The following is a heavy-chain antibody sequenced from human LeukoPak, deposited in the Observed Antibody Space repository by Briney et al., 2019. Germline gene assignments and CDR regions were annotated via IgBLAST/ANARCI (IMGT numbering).Heavy chain of an antibody. V-gene: IGHV1-2*02. CDR3: ATFITMVRGVIPPNWFDP. CDR1: GYTFTGYY. CDR2: INPNSGGT. Sequence: GASVKVSCKASGYTFTGYYMHWVRQAPGQGLKWMGWINPNSGGTNYAQKFQGRVTMTRDTSISTAYMELSRLRSDDTAVYYCATFITMVRGVIPPNWFDPWGQGTLVTVSS. J-gene: IGHJ5*02. D-gene: IGHD3-10*01.